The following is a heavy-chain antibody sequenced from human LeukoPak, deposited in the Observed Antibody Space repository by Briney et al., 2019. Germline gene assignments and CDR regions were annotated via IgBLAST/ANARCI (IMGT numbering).Heavy chain of an antibody. CDR3: ARETEMATIGV. Sequence: PGRSLRLSCAASGFIFSSYGMHWVRQAPGKGLEWVAFIRSNGENKYYADSVKGRFTISRDNAKNSLYLQMNSLRAEDTAVYYCARETEMATIGVWGQGTLVTVSS. CDR2: IRSNGENK. CDR1: GFIFSSYG. D-gene: IGHD5-24*01. V-gene: IGHV3-33*01. J-gene: IGHJ4*02.